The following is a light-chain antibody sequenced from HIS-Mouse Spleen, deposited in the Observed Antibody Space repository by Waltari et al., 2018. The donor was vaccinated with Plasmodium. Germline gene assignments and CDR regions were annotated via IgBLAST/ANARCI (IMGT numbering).Light chain of an antibody. J-gene: IGKJ1*01. Sequence: DIQMTQSPSSLSASVGDRVTITCRASQSISSYLNWYQQKPGKAPKLLIYAASSLQSGVPSRFSSSGSRTDFTLTISSLEPEDFSTYYCQQSYSTWTFGQGTKVEIK. CDR1: QSISSY. CDR3: QQSYSTWT. CDR2: AAS. V-gene: IGKV1-39*01.